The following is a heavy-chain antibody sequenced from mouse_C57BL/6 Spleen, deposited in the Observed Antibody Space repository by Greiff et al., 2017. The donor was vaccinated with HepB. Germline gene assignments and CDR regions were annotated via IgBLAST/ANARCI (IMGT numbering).Heavy chain of an antibody. Sequence: QVQLQQSGAELARPGASVKMSCKASGYTFTSYTMHWVNQRPGQGLEWIGYINPSSGYTKYNQKFKDKATLTADKSSSTAYMQLSSLTSEDSAVYYCAREAYGSSSKKFAYWGQGTLVTVSA. CDR3: AREAYGSSSKKFAY. J-gene: IGHJ3*01. CDR1: GYTFTSYT. D-gene: IGHD1-1*01. V-gene: IGHV1-4*01. CDR2: INPSSGYT.